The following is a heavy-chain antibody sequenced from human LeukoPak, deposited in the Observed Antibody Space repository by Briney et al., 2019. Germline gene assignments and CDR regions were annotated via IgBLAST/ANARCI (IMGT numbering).Heavy chain of an antibody. J-gene: IGHJ5*02. Sequence: PGGSLRLSCAASGFTFSSYWMHWVRQAPGKGLVWVSRINSDGSSTSYADSVKGRFTISRDNAKNTLYLQMNSLRAEDTAVYYCARDPGYCSSTSCRLNGNWFDPWGQGTLVTVSS. CDR1: GFTFSSYW. V-gene: IGHV3-74*01. CDR3: ARDPGYCSSTSCRLNGNWFDP. CDR2: INSDGSST. D-gene: IGHD2-2*01.